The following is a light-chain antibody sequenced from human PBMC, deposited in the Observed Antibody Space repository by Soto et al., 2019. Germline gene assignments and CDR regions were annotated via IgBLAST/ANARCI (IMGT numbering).Light chain of an antibody. CDR3: QQDYNLPPEGIT. Sequence: PGERVTLSCRASQSVSSSYLTWYQQKPGQAPRLLIYGASTRATSIPARFSGSGSGTDFTLTISSLQPEDFAVYYCQQDYNLPPEGITFGQGTRLEIK. J-gene: IGKJ5*01. V-gene: IGKV3D-7*01. CDR2: GAS. CDR1: QSVSSSY.